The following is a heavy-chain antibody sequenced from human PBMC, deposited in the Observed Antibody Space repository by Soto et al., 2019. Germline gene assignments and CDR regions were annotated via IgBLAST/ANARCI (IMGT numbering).Heavy chain of an antibody. CDR1: GLTFTSYA. CDR3: ANRGGGY. CDR2: VSGSGAST. D-gene: IGHD3-16*01. J-gene: IGHJ4*02. Sequence: EVQVLESGGGLVQPGGSLRLSCAASGLTFTSYAMTWVRQAPGKGLEWVSAVSGSGASTYYADSVKGRFTISRDNSKNMVYLQMSSVRADDTAVYYCANRGGGYWGQGTLVTVSS. V-gene: IGHV3-23*01.